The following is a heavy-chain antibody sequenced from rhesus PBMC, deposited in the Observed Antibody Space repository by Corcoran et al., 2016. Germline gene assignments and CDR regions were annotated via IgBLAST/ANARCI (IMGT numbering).Heavy chain of an antibody. J-gene: IGHJ4*01. D-gene: IGHD4-4*01. CDR1: VASISSSW. V-gene: IGHV4-80*01. Sequence: QVQLQESGPGLVKPSETLSLPFAVSVASISSSWWSWIRPTPGKGRGWIGEFVGNSGNSYYNPSLKSRVIISKDASKNQFSLKLSPVTAADTAVYYCARSGYGSGGVYWGQGILVTVSS. CDR2: FVGNSGNS. CDR3: ARSGYGSGGVY.